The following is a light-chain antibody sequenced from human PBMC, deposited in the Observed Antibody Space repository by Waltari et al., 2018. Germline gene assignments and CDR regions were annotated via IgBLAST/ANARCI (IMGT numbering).Light chain of an antibody. CDR1: QSVGRY. CDR2: DAS. Sequence: EIVLTQSPGTLSLSAGERATLPCRASQSVGRYLAWYQQKPGQAPRLLIYDASSRAAGIHERFSGSGSGTDFSLTISRLGPEDFAVYYCQHYVRLPVTFGQGTKVEIK. CDR3: QHYVRLPVT. V-gene: IGKV3-20*01. J-gene: IGKJ1*01.